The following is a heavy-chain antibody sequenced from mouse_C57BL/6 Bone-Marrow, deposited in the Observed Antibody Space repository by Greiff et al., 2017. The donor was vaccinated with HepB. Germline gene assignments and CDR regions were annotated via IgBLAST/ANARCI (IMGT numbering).Heavy chain of an antibody. V-gene: IGHV1-53*01. CDR1: GYTFTSYW. Sequence: QVQLQQPGTELVKPGASVKLSCKASGYTFTSYWIHWVKQRPGQGLEWIGNINPRNGGTDYSEKFKSKATLTVDKSSSTAYMQLSSLSSEESAAYYCARRRYYWYFDVWGTGTTVTVSS. J-gene: IGHJ1*03. CDR2: INPRNGGT. CDR3: ARRRYYWYFDV.